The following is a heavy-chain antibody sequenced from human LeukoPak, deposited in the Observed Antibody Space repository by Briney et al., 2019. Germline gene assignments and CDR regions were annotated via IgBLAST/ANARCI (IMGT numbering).Heavy chain of an antibody. CDR1: GYTFTGYY. CDR3: ARTYYYDSSGYQNYYYYGMDV. D-gene: IGHD3-22*01. J-gene: IGHJ6*02. CDR2: INPNSGGT. V-gene: IGHV1-2*02. Sequence: GASVKVSCKASGYTFTGYYMHWVRQAPGQGLEWMGWINPNSGGTNYAQKFQGRVTMTRDTSISTAYMELSRLRSDDTAVYYCARTYYYDSSGYQNYYYYGMDVWGQGTTVTVSS.